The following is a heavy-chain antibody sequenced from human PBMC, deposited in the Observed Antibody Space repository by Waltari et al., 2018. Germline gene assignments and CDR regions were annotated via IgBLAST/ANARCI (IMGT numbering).Heavy chain of an antibody. CDR1: GYTFTDYY. CDR3: ATSPLRFLEWVNWFDP. V-gene: IGHV1-69-2*01. D-gene: IGHD3-3*01. CDR2: VDPEDGET. Sequence: EVQLVQSGAEVKKPGATVKISCKASGYTFTDYYMHWGQQAPGKGLEWMGRVDPEDGETKDAKKFKGRVTITADTSTDTAYMELTSLRSEDTAVYYCATSPLRFLEWVNWFDPWGQGTLVTVSS. J-gene: IGHJ5*02.